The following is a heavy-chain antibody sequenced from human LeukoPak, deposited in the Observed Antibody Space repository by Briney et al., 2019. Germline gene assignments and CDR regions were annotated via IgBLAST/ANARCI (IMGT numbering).Heavy chain of an antibody. J-gene: IGHJ4*02. CDR1: GFTVSSKY. CDR3: AREDDYGGNSAGY. CDR2: IYSGGGT. V-gene: IGHV3-53*01. D-gene: IGHD4-23*01. Sequence: GGSLRLSCAASGFTVSSKYMSWVRQAPGKGLEWVSVIYSGGGTYYADSVKGRFTISRDNSKNTLYLQMNSLRAEDTAVYYCAREDDYGGNSAGYWGQGTLVTVSS.